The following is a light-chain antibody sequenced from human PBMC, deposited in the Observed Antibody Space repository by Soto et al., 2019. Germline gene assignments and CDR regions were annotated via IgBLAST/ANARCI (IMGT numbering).Light chain of an antibody. J-gene: IGKJ1*01. CDR2: GAS. V-gene: IGKV3-20*01. CDR3: QQYGSSPWT. Sequence: EIVLTQSPATLSLCPGERGTLSCWASQSVSNYFVWYQQKPGQAPRLLIYGASNRATGIPDRFSGSGSGTDFTLTISRLEPEDFAVYYCQQYGSSPWTFGQGTKVDI. CDR1: QSVSNY.